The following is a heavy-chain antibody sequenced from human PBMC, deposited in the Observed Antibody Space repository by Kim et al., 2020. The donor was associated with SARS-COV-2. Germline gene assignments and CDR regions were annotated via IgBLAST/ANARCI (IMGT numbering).Heavy chain of an antibody. CDR1: GFRFSNYS. J-gene: IGHJ4*02. CDR3: AKEYDSDPQSHYAL. D-gene: IGHD3-22*01. CDR2: ISTRGGTA. Sequence: GGSLRLSCAASGFRFSNYSMSWVRQAPGKGLEWVSLISTRGGTASYADSIQGRFTVSRDDPMNTLYLQMHGLRAEDTAVYYCAKEYDSDPQSHYALWGQGTLVTVSS. V-gene: IGHV3-23*01.